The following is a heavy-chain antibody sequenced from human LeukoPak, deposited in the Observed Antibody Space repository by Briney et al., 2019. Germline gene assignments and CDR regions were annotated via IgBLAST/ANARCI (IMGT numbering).Heavy chain of an antibody. CDR1: GFSFTTHA. J-gene: IGHJ4*02. Sequence: GGSLRLSCVASGFSFTTHAMGWVRQAPGKGLEWVSHISGSGGSTKYSGSVKGRFTISRDNSKNTLYLQINSLRADDTAVYYCARDPSRGYTYGYEDYWGQGTLVTVSS. V-gene: IGHV3-23*01. CDR3: ARDPSRGYTYGYEDY. CDR2: ISGSGGST. D-gene: IGHD5-18*01.